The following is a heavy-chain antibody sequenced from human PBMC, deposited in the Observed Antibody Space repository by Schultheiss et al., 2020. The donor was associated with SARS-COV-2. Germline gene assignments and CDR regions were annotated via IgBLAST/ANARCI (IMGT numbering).Heavy chain of an antibody. V-gene: IGHV1-2*04. CDR3: ARAGRGTVPNAGWFDP. Sequence: ASVKVSCKASGYTFTSYYMHWVRQAPGQGLEWMGRINPNSGGTNYAQKFQGWVTMTRDTSISTAYMELSRLRSDDTAVYYCARAGRGTVPNAGWFDPWGQGTLVTVSS. J-gene: IGHJ5*02. CDR2: INPNSGGT. CDR1: GYTFTSYY. D-gene: IGHD4-17*01.